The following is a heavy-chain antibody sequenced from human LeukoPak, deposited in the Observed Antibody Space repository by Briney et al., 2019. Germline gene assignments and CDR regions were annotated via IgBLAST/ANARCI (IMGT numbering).Heavy chain of an antibody. V-gene: IGHV3-66*01. CDR1: GFTVSSNY. D-gene: IGHD2-2*02. J-gene: IGHJ4*02. CDR2: IYSGGST. Sequence: GGSLRLSCAASGFTVSSNYMSWVRQAPGKGLEWVSVIYSGGSTYYADSVKGRFTISRDNSKNTLYLQMNSLRAEDTAVYYCAKGNRYCSSTSCYNHDYWGQGTLVTVSS. CDR3: AKGNRYCSSTSCYNHDY.